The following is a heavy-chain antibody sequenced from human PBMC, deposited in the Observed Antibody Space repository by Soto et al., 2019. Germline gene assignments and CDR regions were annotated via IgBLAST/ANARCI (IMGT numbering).Heavy chain of an antibody. CDR1: GFTFSSYW. Sequence: GGSLRLSCVASGFTFSSYWMHWVRQAPGKGLVWVSRINSDGSSTTYADSVKGRFTISRDNAKNTLYLQMNSLRAEDTAVYYCARIMYYYDSSGSDYWGQGTLVTVSS. D-gene: IGHD3-22*01. CDR2: INSDGSST. CDR3: ARIMYYYDSSGSDY. V-gene: IGHV3-74*01. J-gene: IGHJ4*02.